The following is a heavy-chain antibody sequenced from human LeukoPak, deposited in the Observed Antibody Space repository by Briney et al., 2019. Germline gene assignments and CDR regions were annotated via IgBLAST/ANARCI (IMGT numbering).Heavy chain of an antibody. CDR2: ISGSGGST. D-gene: IGHD6-13*01. CDR3: AKSRFSNSWYTDY. V-gene: IGHV3-23*01. J-gene: IGHJ4*02. Sequence: GGSLRLSCAASGFTFSSYAMSWVRQAPGKGLEWVSSISGSGGSTYYADSVKGRFTISRDNSKNTLYLQMNSLRAEDTAVYYCAKSRFSNSWYTDYWGQGTLVTVSS. CDR1: GFTFSSYA.